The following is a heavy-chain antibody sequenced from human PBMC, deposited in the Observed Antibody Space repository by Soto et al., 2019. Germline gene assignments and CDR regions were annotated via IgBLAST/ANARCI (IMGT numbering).Heavy chain of an antibody. CDR3: GGGYFDSRAYPPRAFDS. CDR1: GFTFSSFA. CDR2: ISYDGSYK. V-gene: IGHV3-30*04. Sequence: ESGGGVGQPGRSLRLSCAASGFTFSSFAMHWVRQAPGKGLEWVALISYDGSYKYYADSVKGRFTISRDNSKNTLYLQMSSRRAEDPAVFYWGGGYFDSRAYPPRAFDSWGQEPLFTVS. D-gene: IGHD3-22*01. J-gene: IGHJ5*01.